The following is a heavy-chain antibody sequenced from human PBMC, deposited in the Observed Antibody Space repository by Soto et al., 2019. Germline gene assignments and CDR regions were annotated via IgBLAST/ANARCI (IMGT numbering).Heavy chain of an antibody. J-gene: IGHJ3*02. CDR1: GGSISSSSYY. CDR3: ASQVGYSGYDFGAFDI. V-gene: IGHV4-39*01. D-gene: IGHD5-12*01. CDR2: IYYSGST. Sequence: PSETLSLTCTVSGGSISSSSYYWGWIRHPPGKGLEWIGSIYYSGSTYYNPSLKSRVTISVDTSKNQFSLKLSSVTAADTAVYYCASQVGYSGYDFGAFDIWAQGTMVTVSS.